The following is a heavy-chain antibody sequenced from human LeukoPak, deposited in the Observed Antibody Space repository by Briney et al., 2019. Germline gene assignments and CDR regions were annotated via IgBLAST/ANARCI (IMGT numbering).Heavy chain of an antibody. CDR2: ISTSGST. CDR1: GGSISSYY. D-gene: IGHD3-22*01. V-gene: IGHV4-4*07. CDR3: ARVSHYYDSSGYYYVRAFDI. J-gene: IGHJ3*02. Sequence: PSETLSLTCTVSGGSISSYYWSWIRQPAGKGLEWIGRISTSGSTNYNPSLKSRVIMSVDTSNNQFSLKLSSVTAADTAVYYCARVSHYYDSSGYYYVRAFDIWGQGTMVTVSS.